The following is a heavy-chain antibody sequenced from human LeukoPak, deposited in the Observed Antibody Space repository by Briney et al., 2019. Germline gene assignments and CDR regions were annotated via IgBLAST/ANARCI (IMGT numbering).Heavy chain of an antibody. D-gene: IGHD3-16*02. CDR3: ARDGMITFGGVIVLDY. V-gene: IGHV3-7*04. CDR2: IKQDGGDK. J-gene: IGHJ4*02. CDR1: GFTFSDYW. Sequence: GGSLRLSCAASGFTFSDYWMSWVRQAPGKGLEWVANIKQDGGDKYYVDSVKGRFTISRDNARNSLYLEMNSLRAEETAVYYCARDGMITFGGVIVLDYWGQGTLVNVSS.